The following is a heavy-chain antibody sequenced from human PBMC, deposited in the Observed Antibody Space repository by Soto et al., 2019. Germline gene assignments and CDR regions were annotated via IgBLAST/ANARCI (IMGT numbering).Heavy chain of an antibody. CDR3: ARDKNDYYGSARNDY. Sequence: GGSLRLSCAASGFTFSSYWMHWVRQAPGKGLVWVSRINSDGSSTSYADSVKGRFTISRDNAKNTLYLQMNSLRAEDTAVYYCARDKNDYYGSARNDYWGQGTLVTVSS. CDR1: GFTFSSYW. V-gene: IGHV3-74*01. J-gene: IGHJ4*02. D-gene: IGHD3-10*01. CDR2: INSDGSST.